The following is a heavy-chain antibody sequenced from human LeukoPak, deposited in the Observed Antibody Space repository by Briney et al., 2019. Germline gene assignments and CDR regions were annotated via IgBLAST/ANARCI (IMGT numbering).Heavy chain of an antibody. CDR1: GYTFTGYH. CDR2: ISADTGDT. V-gene: IGHV1-18*01. CDR3: ARYKHHNYFDY. J-gene: IGHJ4*02. Sequence: ASVKVSCKTSGYTFTGYHITWVRQAPGRGLEWLGWISADTGDTISAQNFQDRVTMTTDTSTTTAYMELRRLRFDDTAVYYCARYKHHNYFDYWAQGTLVTVSS. D-gene: IGHD1-1*01.